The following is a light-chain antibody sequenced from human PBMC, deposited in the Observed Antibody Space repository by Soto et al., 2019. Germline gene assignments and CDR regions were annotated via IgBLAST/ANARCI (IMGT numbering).Light chain of an antibody. J-gene: IGLJ2*01. CDR2: EVS. Sequence: QSVLTQPASVSGSPGQSITISCTGTSSDVGGYNYVSWYQQHPGKAPKLMIYEVSNRPSGVSNRFSGSKSGNTASLTISGLQAEVEADYYCSSYTSSSPRVFGGGIQLTVL. CDR3: SSYTSSSPRV. CDR1: SSDVGGYNY. V-gene: IGLV2-14*01.